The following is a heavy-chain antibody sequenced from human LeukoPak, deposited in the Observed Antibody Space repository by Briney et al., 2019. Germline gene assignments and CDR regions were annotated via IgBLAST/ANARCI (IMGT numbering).Heavy chain of an antibody. CDR1: GGSFSGYY. V-gene: IGHV4-34*01. Sequence: SETLSLTCAVYGGSFSGYYWSWIRQPPGKGLEWIGEINHSGSTNYNPFLKSRVTISVDTSKNQFSLKLSSVTAADTAVYYCARGRIVVVPAGYYGMDVWGQGTTVTVSS. CDR3: ARGRIVVVPAGYYGMDV. D-gene: IGHD2-2*01. CDR2: INHSGST. J-gene: IGHJ6*02.